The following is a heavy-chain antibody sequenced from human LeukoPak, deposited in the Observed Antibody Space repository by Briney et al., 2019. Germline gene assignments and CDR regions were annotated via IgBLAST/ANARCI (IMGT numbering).Heavy chain of an antibody. D-gene: IGHD3-10*01. J-gene: IGHJ6*02. CDR1: VYTFTSYG. CDR2: ISAYNGNT. Sequence: ASVNVSFKASVYTFTSYGISWVRQAPGQGLAWMGWISAYNGNTNYAQKLQGRVTMTTDTSTSTDYMELRSLRSDDTAVYYCARNTYYYGSGSYLYYYGMDVWGQGTTVTVSS. CDR3: ARNTYYYGSGSYLYYYGMDV. V-gene: IGHV1-18*01.